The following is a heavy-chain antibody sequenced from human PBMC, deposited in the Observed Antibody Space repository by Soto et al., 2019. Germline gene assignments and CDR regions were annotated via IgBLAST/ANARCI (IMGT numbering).Heavy chain of an antibody. J-gene: IGHJ4*02. D-gene: IGHD2-15*01. CDR3: SRHHRYCSGGTCYAFDS. CDR1: GGSLRSYH. V-gene: IGHV4-59*08. CDR2: ISNSGST. Sequence: PSETLSLPCSVSGGSLRSYHWSWIRQAPGKGLEWIGYISNSGSTNYNPSLKSRVTMSIDMSKNQFSLNLNSVTAADTAVYYCSRHHRYCSGGTCYAFDSGGQGTLVTVSS.